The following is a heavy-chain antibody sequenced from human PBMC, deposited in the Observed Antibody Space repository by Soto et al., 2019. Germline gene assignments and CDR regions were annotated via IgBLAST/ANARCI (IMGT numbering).Heavy chain of an antibody. V-gene: IGHV3-23*01. CDR3: AKRASYSSGWYMGY. J-gene: IGHJ4*02. D-gene: IGHD6-19*01. CDR2: ISGSGGST. CDR1: GFTFSSYA. Sequence: GGSLRLSCAASGFTFSSYAMSWVRQAPGKGLEWVSAISGSGGSTYYADSVKGRFTISRDTSKNSMYLQMNSLRAEDTAVYYWAKRASYSSGWYMGYWGQGTLVTVSS.